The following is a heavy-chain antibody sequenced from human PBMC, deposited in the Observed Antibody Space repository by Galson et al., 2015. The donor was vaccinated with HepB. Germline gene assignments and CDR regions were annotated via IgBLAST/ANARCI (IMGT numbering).Heavy chain of an antibody. CDR2: IVVGSGNT. Sequence: SVKVSCKAFGFTFTGSAVQWVRQARGQRLEWIGWIVVGSGNTDYAQKFQERVTITRDMSTSTAYMELSSLRSEDTAVYYCAAGLAAAGPGRQRTFDYWGQGTLVTVSS. J-gene: IGHJ4*02. D-gene: IGHD6-13*01. CDR3: AAGLAAAGPGRQRTFDY. CDR1: GFTFTGSA. V-gene: IGHV1-58*01.